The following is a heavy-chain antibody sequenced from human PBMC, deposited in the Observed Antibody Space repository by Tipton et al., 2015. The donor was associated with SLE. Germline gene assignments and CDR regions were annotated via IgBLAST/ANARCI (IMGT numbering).Heavy chain of an antibody. Sequence: SLRLSCAASGFTFSSYGMHWVRQAPGKGLEWVAFISYDANNKYYADSVKGRFTISRDISKNTLYLQMNSLRAEDTAVYYCAREAVAGFHDYFDYWGQGTLVTVSS. CDR3: AREAVAGFHDYFDY. CDR2: ISYDANNK. V-gene: IGHV3-30*19. CDR1: GFTFSSYG. D-gene: IGHD6-19*01. J-gene: IGHJ4*02.